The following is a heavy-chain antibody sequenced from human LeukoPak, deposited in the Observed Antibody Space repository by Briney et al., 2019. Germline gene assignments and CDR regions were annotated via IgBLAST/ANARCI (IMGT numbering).Heavy chain of an antibody. CDR2: IYYSGST. J-gene: IGHJ4*02. Sequence: SETLSLTCTVSGGSISSYYRSWIRQPPGKGLEWIAYIYYSGSTNCNPSLKSRVTISVDTSKNQFSLKLSSVTAADTAVYYCARGGDGYNYFDYWGQGTLVTVSS. V-gene: IGHV4-59*01. CDR1: GGSISSYY. D-gene: IGHD5-24*01. CDR3: ARGGDGYNYFDY.